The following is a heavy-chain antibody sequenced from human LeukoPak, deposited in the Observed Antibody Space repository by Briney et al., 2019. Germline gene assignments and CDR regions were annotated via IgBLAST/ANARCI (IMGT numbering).Heavy chain of an antibody. Sequence: GESLKISCKGSGYSFTSYWIGWVRQMPGKGLEWMGIIYPGDSDTRYSPSFQGQVTVSADKSISTAYLQWSSLKASDTAMYYCARWDHCSGGSCYSTSDYWGQGTLVTVSS. V-gene: IGHV5-51*01. CDR3: ARWDHCSGGSCYSTSDY. J-gene: IGHJ4*02. D-gene: IGHD2-15*01. CDR2: IYPGDSDT. CDR1: GYSFTSYW.